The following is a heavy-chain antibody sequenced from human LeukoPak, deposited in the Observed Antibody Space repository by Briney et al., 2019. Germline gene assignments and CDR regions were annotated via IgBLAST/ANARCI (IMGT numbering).Heavy chain of an antibody. Sequence: GGSLRLSCAASGFTFSTYAMSWVRQAAGKGLEWVSLISGSGGGTYYADSVKGRFTISRDNSKNTLYLQLNSLRVEDAAVYYCAKNRGAGSHYYYHMNVWGKGTTVTVSS. V-gene: IGHV3-23*01. J-gene: IGHJ6*03. CDR2: ISGSGGGT. D-gene: IGHD1-26*01. CDR3: AKNRGAGSHYYYHMNV. CDR1: GFTFSTYA.